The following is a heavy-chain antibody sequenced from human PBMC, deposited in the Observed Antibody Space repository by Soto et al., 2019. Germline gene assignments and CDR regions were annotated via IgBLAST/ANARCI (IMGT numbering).Heavy chain of an antibody. J-gene: IGHJ6*02. CDR1: GYTLTELS. CDR3: ATVAHDYGDYYSGSNYYYGMDV. CDR2: FDPEDGET. D-gene: IGHD4-17*01. Sequence: ASVKVSCKVSGYTLTELSMHWVRQAPGKGLERMGGFDPEDGETIYAQKFQGRVTMTEDTSTDTAYMELSSLRSEDTAVYYCATVAHDYGDYYSGSNYYYGMDVWGQGTTVTVSS. V-gene: IGHV1-24*01.